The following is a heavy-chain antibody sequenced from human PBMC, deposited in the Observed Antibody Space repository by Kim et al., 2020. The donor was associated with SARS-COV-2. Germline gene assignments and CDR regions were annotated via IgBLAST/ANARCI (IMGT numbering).Heavy chain of an antibody. Sequence: PSLKSRVTISVDTSKNQFSLKLSSVTAADTAVYCCASLGSSWSTVGAFDIWGQGTMVTVSS. V-gene: IGHV4-39*01. CDR3: ASLGSSWSTVGAFDI. D-gene: IGHD6-13*01. J-gene: IGHJ3*02.